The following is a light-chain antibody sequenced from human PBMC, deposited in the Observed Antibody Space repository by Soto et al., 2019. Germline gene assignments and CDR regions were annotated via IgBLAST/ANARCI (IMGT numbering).Light chain of an antibody. Sequence: QSALTQPASVSGSPGQSITISCTGTTSNVGTYKFVSWYQYHPGKAPKLIIYEGSKRPSGVSSRFSGSKSGNTASLTISGLQADDDGDYYCSSYAGGTSMLFGGGTQLTVL. CDR3: SSYAGGTSML. CDR1: TSNVGTYKF. J-gene: IGLJ7*01. V-gene: IGLV2-23*01. CDR2: EGS.